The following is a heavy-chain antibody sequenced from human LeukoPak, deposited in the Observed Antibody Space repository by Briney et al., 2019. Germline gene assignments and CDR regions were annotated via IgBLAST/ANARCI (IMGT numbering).Heavy chain of an antibody. D-gene: IGHD6-19*01. CDR1: GGSISSYY. V-gene: IGHV4-59*01. CDR3: ASSPLYSSGWYGSV. CDR2: IYYSGST. Sequence: SETLSLTCTVSGGSISSYYWSWLRQPPEKGLEWIGYIYYSGSTNYNPSLKSRVTISVDTSKNQFSLKLSSVTAADTAVYYCASSPLYSSGWYGSVWGQGTLVTVSS. J-gene: IGHJ4*02.